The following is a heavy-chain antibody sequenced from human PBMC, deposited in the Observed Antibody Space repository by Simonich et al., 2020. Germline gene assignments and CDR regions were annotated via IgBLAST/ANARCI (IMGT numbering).Heavy chain of an antibody. CDR2: IYYSVST. D-gene: IGHD6-6*01. CDR1: GGSISSSSYY. Sequence: QLQLQESGPGLVKPSETLSLTCTVSGGSISSSSYYWGWIRQPPGKGLEGIGCIYYSVSTDYNPSLTGRVTISVDTSKNQFSLKLSSGTAADTAVYYCARWAYSSSYFDYWGQGTLVTVSS. J-gene: IGHJ4*02. CDR3: ARWAYSSSYFDY. V-gene: IGHV4-39*01.